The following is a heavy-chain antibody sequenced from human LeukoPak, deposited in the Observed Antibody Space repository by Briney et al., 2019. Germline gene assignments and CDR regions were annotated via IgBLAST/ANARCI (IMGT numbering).Heavy chain of an antibody. J-gene: IGHJ4*02. CDR3: ARGTRRGYHHGF. V-gene: IGHV4-4*07. Sequence: SETLSLTCNVSGDSMTRYFWSWIRQPAGKGLEWIGRIYTSGSAAYNPSLKSRVTMSVDTSKSQLSLSLTSVTAADTALYYCARGTRRGYHHGFWGQGTLVAVSS. D-gene: IGHD5-12*01. CDR1: GDSMTRYF. CDR2: IYTSGSA.